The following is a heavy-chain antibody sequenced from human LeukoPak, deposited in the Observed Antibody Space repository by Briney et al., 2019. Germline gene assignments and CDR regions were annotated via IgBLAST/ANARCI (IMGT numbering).Heavy chain of an antibody. CDR2: INPNSGGT. Sequence: GASVMVSCKTSGYTFSDYYIHWVRRDPGQGLEWMGWINPNSGGTNHAQKFQGRVTMTRDTSTNTAYMELRSLRSDDTAVYYCARDGFTGMATIRGWFDPWGQGTLVTVSS. V-gene: IGHV1-2*02. D-gene: IGHD5-24*01. CDR1: GYTFSDYY. J-gene: IGHJ5*02. CDR3: ARDGFTGMATIRGWFDP.